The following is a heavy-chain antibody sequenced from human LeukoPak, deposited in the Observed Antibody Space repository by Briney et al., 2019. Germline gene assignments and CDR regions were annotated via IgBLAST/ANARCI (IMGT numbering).Heavy chain of an antibody. CDR3: ARWQSMLDAFDI. V-gene: IGHV1-46*01. Sequence: GASMKVSCKASGYTFTSYYMHSVRQTPGQGLEWMGINNPSGGSTSYAQKLQGRVTMTRDTSTSTVYMELSSLSSEDTAVYYCARWQSMLDAFDIWGQGTMVTVSS. J-gene: IGHJ3*02. D-gene: IGHD2-8*01. CDR2: NNPSGGST. CDR1: GYTFTSYY.